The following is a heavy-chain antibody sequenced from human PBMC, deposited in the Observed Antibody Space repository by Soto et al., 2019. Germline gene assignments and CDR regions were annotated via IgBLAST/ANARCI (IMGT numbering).Heavy chain of an antibody. CDR1: GGSISSYY. D-gene: IGHD2-2*01. CDR2: IYYSGST. CDR3: ARSLGYCSSTSCSYLFDY. J-gene: IGHJ4*02. Sequence: SETLSLTCTVSGGSISSYYWSWIRQPPGKGLEWSGYIYYSGSTNYNPSLKSRVTISVDTSKNQFSLKLSSVTAADTAVYYCARSLGYCSSTSCSYLFDYWGQGTLVSVSS. V-gene: IGHV4-59*08.